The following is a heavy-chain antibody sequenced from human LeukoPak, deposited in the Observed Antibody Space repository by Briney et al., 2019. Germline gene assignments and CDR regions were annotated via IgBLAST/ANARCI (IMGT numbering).Heavy chain of an antibody. CDR1: GGTFSSYA. CDR3: ARSRPTVTTEYYYYMDV. CDR2: IIPIFGTA. V-gene: IGHV1-69*13. D-gene: IGHD4-11*01. Sequence: SVKVSCKASGGTFSSYAISWVRQAPGQGLELMGGIIPIFGTANYAQKFQGRVTITADESTSTAYMELSSLRSEDTAVYYCARSRPTVTTEYYYYMDVWGKGTTVTVSS. J-gene: IGHJ6*03.